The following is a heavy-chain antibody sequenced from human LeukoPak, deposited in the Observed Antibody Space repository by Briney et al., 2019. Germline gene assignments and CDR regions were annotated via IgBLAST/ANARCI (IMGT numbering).Heavy chain of an antibody. Sequence: PGGSLRLFCAASGFIFSSYAMIWVRQAPGKSLDWVSAISGSGGNTYYADSVKGRFTISRDNSKNTLYLQMNSLRAEDTAVYYCAKDQYGGNPQYYFDYWGQGTLVTVSS. D-gene: IGHD4-23*01. V-gene: IGHV3-23*01. CDR1: GFIFSSYA. J-gene: IGHJ4*02. CDR3: AKDQYGGNPQYYFDY. CDR2: ISGSGGNT.